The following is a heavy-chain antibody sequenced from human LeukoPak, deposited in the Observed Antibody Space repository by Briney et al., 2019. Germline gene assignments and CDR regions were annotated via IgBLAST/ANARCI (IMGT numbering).Heavy chain of an antibody. CDR3: ARDDFWGPAGLNALDI. J-gene: IGHJ3*02. CDR1: GYTFTGYY. D-gene: IGHD3/OR15-3a*01. Sequence: GASVKVSCKASGYTFTGYYMHWVRQAPGQGLEWMGWINPNSGGTNYAQKFQGWVTMTRDTSISTAYMELSRLRSDDTAVYYCARDDFWGPAGLNALDIWGQGTMVTLSS. CDR2: INPNSGGT. V-gene: IGHV1-2*04.